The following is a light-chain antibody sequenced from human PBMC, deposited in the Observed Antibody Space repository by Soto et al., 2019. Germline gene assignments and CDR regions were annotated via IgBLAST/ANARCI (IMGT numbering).Light chain of an antibody. J-gene: IGKJ3*01. V-gene: IGKV1-33*01. Sequence: DVQMTQSPSSLSASVRDRVTISCQASQDISNSLNWYQQKPGKAPKLLICDASNLEPGVPSRFSGSGSGTDFAFTISSLQPDDIGIYYCQQYDNLPFTFGPGTKVDIK. CDR1: QDISNS. CDR3: QQYDNLPFT. CDR2: DAS.